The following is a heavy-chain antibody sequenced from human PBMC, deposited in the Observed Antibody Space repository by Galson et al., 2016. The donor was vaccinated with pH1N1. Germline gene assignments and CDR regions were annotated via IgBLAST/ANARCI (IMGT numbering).Heavy chain of an antibody. CDR3: AHSGYGDYVGGLHY. CDR2: IYWDDDK. V-gene: IGHV2-5*02. Sequence: ALVKPTQTLTLTCTFSGFSLSTSGVGVGWIRQPPGKALEWLALIYWDDDKRYSPSPKSRLTITKDTSKNQVVLTMTNMDPVDTATYYCAHSGYGDYVGGLHYWGQGTLVTVSS. J-gene: IGHJ4*02. CDR1: GFSLSTSGVG. D-gene: IGHD4-17*01.